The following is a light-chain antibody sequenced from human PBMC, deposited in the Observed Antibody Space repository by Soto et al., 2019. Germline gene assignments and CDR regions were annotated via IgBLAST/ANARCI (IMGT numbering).Light chain of an antibody. V-gene: IGKV1-5*03. J-gene: IGKJ4*01. CDR1: QSVSSA. CDR3: LQYNSYPFT. CDR2: KAS. Sequence: DIPMTQSPSTLSASVGDRVTITCRASQSVSSALAWYQQKPGKAPRHLIYKASSLESGVPSRFSGSGSGAEFTLTISSLQPDDFATYYCLQYNSYPFTFGGGTKVEIK.